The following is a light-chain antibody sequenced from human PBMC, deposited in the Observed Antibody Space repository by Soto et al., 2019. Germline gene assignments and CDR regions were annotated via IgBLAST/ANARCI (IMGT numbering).Light chain of an antibody. CDR1: SSDVGDSNL. CDR3: CSYSTTTRMI. CDR2: DAT. V-gene: IGLV2-23*01. J-gene: IGLJ2*01. Sequence: QSALTQPASVSGSPGQSITISCTGTSSDVGDSNLVSWYQHHPDKPPKLVIYDATKRPSGVSSRFSGSKSSNTASLTISGLPAEDEADYYSCSYSTTTRMIFGGGTKLTVL.